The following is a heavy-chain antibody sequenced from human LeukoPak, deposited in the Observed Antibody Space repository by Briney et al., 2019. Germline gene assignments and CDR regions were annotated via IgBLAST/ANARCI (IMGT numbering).Heavy chain of an antibody. V-gene: IGHV5-51*01. CDR3: ARDSSGRAFDI. CDR1: GYRFTNYW. D-gene: IGHD3-22*01. CDR2: IYPGDSDT. Sequence: GESLKISCKGSGYRFTNYWIGWVRQMSGKGLEWMGIIYPGDSDTRYSPSFQGQVTISADKSISTAYLQWSSLKASDTAMYYCARDSSGRAFDIWGQGTMVTVSS. J-gene: IGHJ3*02.